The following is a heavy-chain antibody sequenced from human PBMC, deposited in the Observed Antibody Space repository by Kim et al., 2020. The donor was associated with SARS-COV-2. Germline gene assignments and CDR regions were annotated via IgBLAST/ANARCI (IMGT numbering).Heavy chain of an antibody. D-gene: IGHD2-2*02. J-gene: IGHJ1*01. Sequence: SETLSLTCTVSGGSVSSGSYYWSWIRQPPGKGLEWIGYIYYSGSTNYNPSLKSRVTISVDTSKNQFSLKLSSVTAADTAVYYCARLELATPYAEYFQHWGQGTLVTVSS. CDR2: IYYSGST. V-gene: IGHV4-61*01. CDR3: ARLELATPYAEYFQH. CDR1: GGSVSSGSYY.